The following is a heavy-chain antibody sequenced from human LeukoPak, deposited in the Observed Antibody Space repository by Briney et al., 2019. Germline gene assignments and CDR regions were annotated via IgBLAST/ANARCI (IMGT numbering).Heavy chain of an antibody. D-gene: IGHD3-16*02. V-gene: IGHV3-21*01. J-gene: IGHJ3*02. CDR2: ISGSSSYI. CDR1: GFTFSSYS. Sequence: PGGSLRLSCAASGFTFSSYSMNWVRQAPGKGLEWVSPISGSSSYIYYADSVKGRFTISRHNAKNSLYLQMNSLRAEDTAVYYCARVPAGVIGMKDAFDIWGQGTMVTVSS. CDR3: ARVPAGVIGMKDAFDI.